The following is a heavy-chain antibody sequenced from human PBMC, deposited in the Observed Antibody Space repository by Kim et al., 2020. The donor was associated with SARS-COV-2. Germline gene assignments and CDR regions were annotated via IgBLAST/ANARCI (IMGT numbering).Heavy chain of an antibody. V-gene: IGHV4-34*01. D-gene: IGHD6-6*01. Sequence: LKSRVTISVDTSKNQFSLKLSSVTAADTAVYYCARGRMKQLVPTGPRFDPWGQGTLVTVSS. CDR3: ARGRMKQLVPTGPRFDP. J-gene: IGHJ5*02.